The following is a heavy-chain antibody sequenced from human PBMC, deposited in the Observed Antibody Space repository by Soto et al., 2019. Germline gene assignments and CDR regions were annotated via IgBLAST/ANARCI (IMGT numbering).Heavy chain of an antibody. J-gene: IGHJ6*03. CDR1: GGSISSYY. D-gene: IGHD4-17*01. Sequence: PSETLSLTCTVSGGSISSYYWSWIRQPPGKGLEWIGYIYYSGSTNYNPSLKSRVTISVDTSKNQFSLKLSSVTAADTAVYYCARLARGDYDRGAKTEEYHYYYYMDVWGKGTTVTVSS. CDR3: ARLARGDYDRGAKTEEYHYYYYMDV. CDR2: IYYSGST. V-gene: IGHV4-59*08.